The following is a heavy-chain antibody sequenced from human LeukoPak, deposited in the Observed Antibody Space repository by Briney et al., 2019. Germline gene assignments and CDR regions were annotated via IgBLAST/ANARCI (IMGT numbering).Heavy chain of an antibody. J-gene: IGHJ4*02. V-gene: IGHV3-23*01. Sequence: GGSLRLSCAASGFTFSSYAMSWVRQAPGKGLEWVSSIFPSGGEIHYADSVRGRFTISRDNSKGTLYLQMNSLRAEDTAIYYCATYRQVLLPFESWGQGTLVTVSS. CDR2: IFPSGGEI. D-gene: IGHD2-8*02. CDR3: ATYRQVLLPFES. CDR1: GFTFSSYA.